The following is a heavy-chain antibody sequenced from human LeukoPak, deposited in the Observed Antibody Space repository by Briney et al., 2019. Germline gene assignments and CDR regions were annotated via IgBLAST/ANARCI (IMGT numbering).Heavy chain of an antibody. Sequence: ASVKVSCKASGYTFTSYYMHWVRQAPGQGLEWMGIINPSGGSTSYAQKFQGRVTMTRDTSTSTVYMELSSLRSEDTAVYYCARDRIAVAGTLFGAFDIWGQGTMVTVSS. J-gene: IGHJ3*02. CDR2: INPSGGST. V-gene: IGHV1-46*03. CDR3: ARDRIAVAGTLFGAFDI. CDR1: GYTFTSYY. D-gene: IGHD6-19*01.